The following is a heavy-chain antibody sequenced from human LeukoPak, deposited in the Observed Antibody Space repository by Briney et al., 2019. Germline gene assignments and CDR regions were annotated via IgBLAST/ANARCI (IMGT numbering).Heavy chain of an antibody. V-gene: IGHV3-9*01. CDR2: ISWNSGSI. CDR3: AKAPGFFSSTSPFDY. CDR1: GFTFDDYA. Sequence: PGGSLRLSCAASGFTFDDYAMHWVRQAPGKGLEWVSGISWNSGSIGYADSVKGRFTISRDNAKNSLYLQMNSLRAEDTALYYCAKAPGFFSSTSPFDYWGQGTLVTVSS. J-gene: IGHJ4*02. D-gene: IGHD2-2*01.